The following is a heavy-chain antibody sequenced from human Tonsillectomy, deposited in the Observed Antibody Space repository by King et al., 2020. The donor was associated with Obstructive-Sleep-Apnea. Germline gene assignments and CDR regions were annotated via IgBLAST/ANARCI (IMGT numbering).Heavy chain of an antibody. CDR3: AGGRSGTLFRYYYGMDV. CDR2: INHSGST. CDR1: GGSFSGYY. J-gene: IGHJ6*02. Sequence: VQLQQWGAGLLKPSETLSLTCAVYGGSFSGYYWSWIRQPPGKGLEWIGEINHSGSTNYNPPLKSRVTISVDTSKNQFSLKLSSVTAADTAVYYCAGGRSGTLFRYYYGMDVWGQGTTVTVSS. D-gene: IGHD3-3*01. V-gene: IGHV4-34*01.